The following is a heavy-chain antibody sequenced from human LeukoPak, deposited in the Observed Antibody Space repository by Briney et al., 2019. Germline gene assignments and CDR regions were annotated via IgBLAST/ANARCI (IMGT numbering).Heavy chain of an antibody. CDR2: IRYDGSNK. CDR3: ARTPSIVGYTSRELGHWYFDL. CDR1: GFTFISYG. J-gene: IGHJ2*01. V-gene: IGHV3-30*02. Sequence: GGSLRLSCAATGFTFISYGMHWLRQAPAKGLEGVAFIRYDGSNKYYADSVNDRFTISRDNARNSLYLQMKSLRAEDTAVYYCARTPSIVGYTSRELGHWYFDLWGRGTPVTVSS. D-gene: IGHD6-13*01.